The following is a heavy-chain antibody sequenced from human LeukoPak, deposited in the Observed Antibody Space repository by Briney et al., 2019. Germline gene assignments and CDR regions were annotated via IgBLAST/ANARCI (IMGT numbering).Heavy chain of an antibody. J-gene: IGHJ6*02. V-gene: IGHV3-11*01. D-gene: IGHD6-19*01. Sequence: GGSLRLSCAASGFTFSDYYMSWIRQAPGKGLEWVSYISSSGSTIYYADSVKGRLTISRDNAKNSLYLQMNSLRAEDTAVYYCARDIAVAGTHYYYGMDVWGQGTTVTVSS. CDR1: GFTFSDYY. CDR3: ARDIAVAGTHYYYGMDV. CDR2: ISSSGSTI.